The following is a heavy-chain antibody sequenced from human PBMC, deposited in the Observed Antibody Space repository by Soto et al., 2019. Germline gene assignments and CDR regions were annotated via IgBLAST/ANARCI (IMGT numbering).Heavy chain of an antibody. Sequence: SETLSLTCAVYGGSFSGYYWSWIRQPPGKGLEWIGEINHSGSTNYNPSLKSRVTISVDTSKNQFSLKLSSVTAADTAVYYCARGLSRRLAAAGMRECWFDPWGQGTLVTVSS. D-gene: IGHD6-13*01. V-gene: IGHV4-34*01. CDR2: INHSGST. CDR1: GGSFSGYY. J-gene: IGHJ5*02. CDR3: ARGLSRRLAAAGMRECWFDP.